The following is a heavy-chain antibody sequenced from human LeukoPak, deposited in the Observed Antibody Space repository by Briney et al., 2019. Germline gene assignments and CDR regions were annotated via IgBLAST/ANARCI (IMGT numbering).Heavy chain of an antibody. CDR2: INTHNGNT. Sequence: ASVKVSCKASGYTFTTYGISWVRQAPGQGLEWMGWINTHNGNTNYAQKLQGRVTMTTDTSTSTAYLELRSLRSDDTAVYYCVRDKLRLGELSAYFDYWGQGTLLTASS. V-gene: IGHV1-18*01. D-gene: IGHD3-16*02. J-gene: IGHJ4*02. CDR3: VRDKLRLGELSAYFDY. CDR1: GYTFTTYG.